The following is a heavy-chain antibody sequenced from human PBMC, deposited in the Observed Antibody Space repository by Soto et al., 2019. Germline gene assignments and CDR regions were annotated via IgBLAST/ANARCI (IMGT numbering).Heavy chain of an antibody. CDR3: ARGGSYYDFWSGYYATHAYYFDY. CDR2: MNPNSGNT. V-gene: IGHV1-8*01. CDR1: GYTFTSYD. Sequence: ASVKVSCKASGYTFTSYDINWVRQATGQGLEWMGWMNPNSGNTGYAQKFQGRVTMTRNTSISTAYMELSSLRSEDTAVYYCARGGSYYDFWSGYYATHAYYFDYWGQGTLVTVSS. J-gene: IGHJ4*02. D-gene: IGHD3-3*01.